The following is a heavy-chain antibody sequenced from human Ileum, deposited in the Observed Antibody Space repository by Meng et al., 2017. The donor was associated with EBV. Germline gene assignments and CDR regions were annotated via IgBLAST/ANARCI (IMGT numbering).Heavy chain of an antibody. D-gene: IGHD3-10*01. J-gene: IGHJ4*02. CDR3: ARGRGSYLGIIDS. CDR2: VYSTGNS. CDR1: GGSVTSGSYY. V-gene: IGHV4-61*01. Sequence: QVQLQESGPGLVKPSXXLXLNCHVSGGSVTSGSYYWSWIRQPPGKGLEYIGYVYSTGNSNHNPSLRGRVTVSADTSKNQFSLKLTSVTVADTAVYYCARGRGSYLGIIDSWGQGTLVTVSS.